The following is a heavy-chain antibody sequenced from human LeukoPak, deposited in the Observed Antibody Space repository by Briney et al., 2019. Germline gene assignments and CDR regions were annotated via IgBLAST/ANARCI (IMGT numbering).Heavy chain of an antibody. Sequence: GRSLGLSCAASGFTFSSYGMHWVRQAPGKGLEWVAVISYDGSNKYYADSVKGRFTISRDNSKNTLYLQMNSLRAEDTAVYYCAKDLGEGTMVRGVIIKYYYYGMDVWGQGTTVTVSS. J-gene: IGHJ6*02. V-gene: IGHV3-30*18. D-gene: IGHD3-10*01. CDR3: AKDLGEGTMVRGVIIKYYYYGMDV. CDR1: GFTFSSYG. CDR2: ISYDGSNK.